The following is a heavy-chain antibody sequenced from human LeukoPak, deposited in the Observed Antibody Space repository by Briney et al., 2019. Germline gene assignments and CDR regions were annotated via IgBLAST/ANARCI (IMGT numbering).Heavy chain of an antibody. CDR2: IYYSGST. J-gene: IGHJ4*02. Sequence: PSETLSLTCAVSGGSISSGGYSWSWIRQPPGKGLEWIGYIYYSGSTNNNPSLKSRVTISVDTSKNQFSLKLSSVTPADTAVYYCARDLSGVTGYTYGRGIDYWGQGTLVTVSS. CDR1: GGSISSGGYS. D-gene: IGHD5-18*01. V-gene: IGHV4-61*08. CDR3: ARDLSGVTGYTYGRGIDY.